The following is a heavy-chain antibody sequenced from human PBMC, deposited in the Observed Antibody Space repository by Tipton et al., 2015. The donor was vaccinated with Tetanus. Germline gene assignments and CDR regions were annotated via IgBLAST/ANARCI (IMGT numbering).Heavy chain of an antibody. D-gene: IGHD6-19*01. CDR1: GDSMSPYY. Sequence: TLSLTCTISGDSMSPYYWGWLRQPPGKGLEWIGNIYYKGSTNNNPSLRSRVTISIDTSSNQFSLKLTSVTPADTAIYYCARGPSYSGAWYHYWGQGAMVTVSP. V-gene: IGHV4-59*01. CDR3: ARGPSYSGAWYHY. CDR2: IYYKGST. J-gene: IGHJ4*02.